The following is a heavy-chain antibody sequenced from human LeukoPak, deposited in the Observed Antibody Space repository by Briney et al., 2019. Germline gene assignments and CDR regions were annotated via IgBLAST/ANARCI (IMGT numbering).Heavy chain of an antibody. CDR2: IDWDDDK. V-gene: IGHV2-70*11. CDR1: GFSLRSSGMC. D-gene: IGHD3-22*01. CDR3: ARISDHYDSSGYSVFDY. J-gene: IGHJ4*02. Sequence: SGPTLVNPTQTLXLTCTFSGFSLRSSGMCVSWIRQPPGKALEWLARIDWDDDKYYSTSLKTRLTISKDTSKNQVVLTMINMDPVDTATYYCARISDHYDSSGYSVFDYWGQGILVTVSS.